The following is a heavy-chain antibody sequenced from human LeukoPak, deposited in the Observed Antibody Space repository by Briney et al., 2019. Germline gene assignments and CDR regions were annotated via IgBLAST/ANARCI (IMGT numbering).Heavy chain of an antibody. CDR2: IKMKTEGVNT. J-gene: IGHJ4*02. CDR1: GFTFTNAW. V-gene: IGHV3-15*01. D-gene: IGHD3-22*01. Sequence: PGGSLRLSCAAPGFTFTNAWMSWVRQAPGKGLEGGGRIKMKTEGVNTDYAAPVKGTFTISRDDSQNTLYLQMNSLKTEDRAVYHCTTDLSTMIPDYWGQGTLVTVSS. CDR3: TTDLSTMIPDY.